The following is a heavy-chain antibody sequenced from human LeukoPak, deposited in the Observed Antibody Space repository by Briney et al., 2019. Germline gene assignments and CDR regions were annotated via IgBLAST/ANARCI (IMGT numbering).Heavy chain of an antibody. J-gene: IGHJ4*02. V-gene: IGHV4-59*12. CDR3: ARGEGYYDSGAYYYGDY. CDR2: IYYTGGT. CDR1: GGSISPFY. D-gene: IGHD3-22*01. Sequence: PSETLSLTCTVSGGSISPFYWNWIRQPPGKGLEWIGYIYYTGGTSYSPSLNSRATISVDTSKNQFSLKLSSVTAADTAVYYCARGEGYYDSGAYYYGDYWGQGTLVTVSS.